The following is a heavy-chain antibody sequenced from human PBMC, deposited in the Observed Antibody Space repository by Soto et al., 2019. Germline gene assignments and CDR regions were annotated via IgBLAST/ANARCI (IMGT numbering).Heavy chain of an antibody. D-gene: IGHD5-18*01. CDR2: ITHDGGTT. J-gene: IGHJ4*02. CDR1: GFSFSSHG. CDR3: AKDREDTTMTFDN. V-gene: IGHV3-30*18. Sequence: QVDLVESGGGVVQPGRPLRLSCAASGFSFSSHGMHWVRQGPGKGLEWLAVITHDGGTTYYADSVKGRFSVSRDNAKNTLYLQMNSRGAEDTGQYYCAKDREDTTMTFDNWGQGTLVTVSS.